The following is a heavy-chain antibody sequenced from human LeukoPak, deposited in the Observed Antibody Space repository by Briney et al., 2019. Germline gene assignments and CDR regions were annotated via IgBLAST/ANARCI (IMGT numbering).Heavy chain of an antibody. CDR3: ARDLIKGYCSSTSCYTGYAFDI. J-gene: IGHJ3*02. Sequence: SETLSLTCSVSGGSILNYYWSWIRQPPGKGLEWIGYVYYTGSTNYNPSLKSRVTIPVDTSKNQFSLKLSSVTAADTAVYYCARDLIKGYCSSTSCYTGYAFDIWGQGTMVTVSS. CDR1: GGSILNYY. V-gene: IGHV4-59*01. D-gene: IGHD2-2*02. CDR2: VYYTGST.